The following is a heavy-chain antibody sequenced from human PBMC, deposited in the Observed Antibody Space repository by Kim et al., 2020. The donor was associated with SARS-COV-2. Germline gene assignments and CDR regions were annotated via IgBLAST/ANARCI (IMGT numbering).Heavy chain of an antibody. J-gene: IGHJ4*02. CDR1: GFTFSSYA. CDR2: ISGSGGST. D-gene: IGHD3-22*01. Sequence: GGSLRLSCAASGFTFSSYAMSWVRQAPGKGLEWVSAISGSGGSTYYADSVKGRFTISRDNSKNTLYLQMNSLRAEDTAVYYCAKCPFLGDSSGYYSIFDCGGQGTLVTVA. V-gene: IGHV3-23*01. CDR3: AKCPFLGDSSGYYSIFDC.